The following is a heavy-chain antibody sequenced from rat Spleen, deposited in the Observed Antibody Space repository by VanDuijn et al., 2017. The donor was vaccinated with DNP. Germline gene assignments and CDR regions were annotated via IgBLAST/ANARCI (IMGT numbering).Heavy chain of an antibody. CDR3: ASGPNGYNYFDY. D-gene: IGHD1-2*01. Sequence: EVQLQESGPGLVESSQSLSLTCSVTGYSITRNFRWNWIRKFPGNKLEWMGYVNSADSTYYNPSLKRRISITRDTSKNQFFLQVNSVTTEHTATYYCASGPNGYNYFDYWGQGVMVTVSS. CDR1: GYSITRNFR. CDR2: VNSADST. J-gene: IGHJ2*01. V-gene: IGHV3-3*01.